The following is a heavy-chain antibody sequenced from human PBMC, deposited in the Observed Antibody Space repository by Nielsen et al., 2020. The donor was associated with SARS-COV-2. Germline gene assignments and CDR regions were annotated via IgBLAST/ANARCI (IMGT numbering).Heavy chain of an antibody. V-gene: IGHV1-46*01. D-gene: IGHD3-3*01. Sequence: WVRQAPGQRLEWMGIINPSGGSTSYAQKFQGRVTMTRGTSTSTVYMELSSLRSEDTAVYYCARDKGGEYYDFWSGYSNYYYMDVWGKGTTVTVSS. CDR3: ARDKGGEYYDFWSGYSNYYYMDV. CDR2: INPSGGST. J-gene: IGHJ6*03.